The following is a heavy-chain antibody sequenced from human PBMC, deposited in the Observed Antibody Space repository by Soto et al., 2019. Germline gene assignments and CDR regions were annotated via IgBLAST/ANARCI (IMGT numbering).Heavy chain of an antibody. CDR2: IKSKTDGGTT. Sequence: GGSLRLSCAASGFTFSNAWMNWVRQAPGEGLEWVGRIKSKTDGGTTDYAAPVKGRFTISRDDSKNTLYLQMNSLKTEDTAVYYCTTSQWLVGYYYFDYWGQGTLVTVSS. CDR3: TTSQWLVGYYYFDY. V-gene: IGHV3-15*07. D-gene: IGHD6-19*01. CDR1: GFTFSNAW. J-gene: IGHJ4*02.